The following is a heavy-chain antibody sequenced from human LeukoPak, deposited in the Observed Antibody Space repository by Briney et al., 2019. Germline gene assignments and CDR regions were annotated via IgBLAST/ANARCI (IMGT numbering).Heavy chain of an antibody. Sequence: SGTLSLTCGVSGGSVASTNWWTWVRQPPGKGLEWIGEVHLDGTTNYNPSLKSRFTMSVDLSENHISLTLTSVTAADTAVYYCAREGGFYRPLDYSGQGTLVTVSS. CDR3: AREGGFYRPLDY. CDR2: VHLDGTT. J-gene: IGHJ4*02. V-gene: IGHV4-4*02. D-gene: IGHD3-3*01. CDR1: GGSVASTNW.